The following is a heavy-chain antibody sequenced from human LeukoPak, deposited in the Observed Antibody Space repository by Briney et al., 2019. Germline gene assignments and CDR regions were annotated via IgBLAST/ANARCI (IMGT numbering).Heavy chain of an antibody. V-gene: IGHV4-59*01. CDR3: ARFSWGCSTASCYLTN. CDR2: IYYSGST. CDR1: GGSISSYY. Sequence: SETLSLTCTVSGGSISSYYWSWIRQPPGKGLEWIGYIYYSGSTNYNPSLKSRVTITLDTSRNQFSLRLTSVIAADTAVYYCARFSWGCSTASCYLTNWGQGALVTVSS. D-gene: IGHD2-2*01. J-gene: IGHJ4*02.